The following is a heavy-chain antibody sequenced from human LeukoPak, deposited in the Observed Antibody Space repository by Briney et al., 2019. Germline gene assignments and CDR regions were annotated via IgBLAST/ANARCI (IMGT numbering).Heavy chain of an antibody. J-gene: IGHJ3*02. D-gene: IGHD3-9*01. V-gene: IGHV4-34*01. CDR3: AVGQGYDILSGPRDVFDI. CDR2: NYQSGKP. Sequence: SDPLSLTCGVYGGFLSGCSWCWLRQPPGKGGEGIGENYQSGKPNYNPTLKSRVTISVDTSKNQFSLKLSSVTAADTAVYYCAVGQGYDILSGPRDVFDIWGQGTMVTVSS. CDR1: GGFLSGCS.